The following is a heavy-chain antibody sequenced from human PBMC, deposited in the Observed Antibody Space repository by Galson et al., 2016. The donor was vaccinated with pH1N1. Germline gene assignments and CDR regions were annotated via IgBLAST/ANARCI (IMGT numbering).Heavy chain of an antibody. V-gene: IGHV4-39*01. CDR3: ARHRLVRDISMGGWFDP. CDR1: GDSIRSSTFY. D-gene: IGHD1-26*01. J-gene: IGHJ5*02. Sequence: SETLSLTCSVFGDSIRSSTFYWGWTRQPPGQGLEWIGSFFYSENTYYNPSLQGRVTISVDASTNQFSLKLNSVTAADTAAYYCARHRLVRDISMGGWFDPWGQGTQVSVSS. CDR2: FFYSENT.